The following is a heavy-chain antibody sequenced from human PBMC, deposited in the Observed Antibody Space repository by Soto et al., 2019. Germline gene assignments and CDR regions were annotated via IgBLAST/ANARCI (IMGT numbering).Heavy chain of an antibody. CDR2: IYYSGST. D-gene: IGHD6-25*01. V-gene: IGHV4-30-4*01. CDR1: GGSISSGDYY. CDR3: AREQRLRGPQLKTRNYYYGMDV. Sequence: SETLSLTCTVSGGSISSGDYYWSWIRQPPGKGLEWIGYIYYSGSTYYNPSLKSRVTISVDTSKNQFSLKLSSVTAADTAVYYCAREQRLRGPQLKTRNYYYGMDVWGEGTTVTVSS. J-gene: IGHJ6*04.